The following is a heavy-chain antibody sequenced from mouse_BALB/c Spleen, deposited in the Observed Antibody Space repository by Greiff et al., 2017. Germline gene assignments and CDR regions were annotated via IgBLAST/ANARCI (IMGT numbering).Heavy chain of an antibody. CDR1: GFTFSSFG. D-gene: IGHD1-1*02. CDR2: ISSGSSTI. Sequence: EVQVVESGGGLVQPGGSRKLSCAASGFTFSSFGMHWVRQAPEKGLEWVAYISSGSSTIYYADTVKGRFTISRDNPKNTLFLQMTSLRYEDTAMYDCAREGGGNDFDVWGAGTTVTVSS. J-gene: IGHJ1*01. CDR3: AREGGGNDFDV. V-gene: IGHV5-17*02.